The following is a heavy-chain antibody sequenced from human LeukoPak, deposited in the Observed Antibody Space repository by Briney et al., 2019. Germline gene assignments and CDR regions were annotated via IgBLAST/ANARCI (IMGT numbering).Heavy chain of an antibody. D-gene: IGHD2-15*01. V-gene: IGHV3-21*01. CDR2: ISSSAAYI. Sequence: GGSPRLSCAASGFPFSGYSLHWVRQAPGKGLEWVSSISSSAAYIAYADSVKGRFTISRDNAKDSLYLQMNNLRAEDAAVYYCAREGKDLRLGYYNSAVDVWGQGTTVSVSS. CDR3: AREGKDLRLGYYNSAVDV. J-gene: IGHJ6*02. CDR1: GFPFSGYS.